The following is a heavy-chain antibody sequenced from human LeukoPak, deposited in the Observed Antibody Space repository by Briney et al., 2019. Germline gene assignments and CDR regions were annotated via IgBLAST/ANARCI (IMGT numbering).Heavy chain of an antibody. Sequence: PGRSLRLSCAASGFTFSSYAMPWVRQAPGKGLEWVAVISYDGSNKYYADSVKGRFTISRDNSKNTLYLQMNGLRAEDTAVYYCARDRVVVTAIHSRDAFDIWGQGTMVTVSS. D-gene: IGHD2-21*02. CDR1: GFTFSSYA. CDR3: ARDRVVVTAIHSRDAFDI. CDR2: ISYDGSNK. V-gene: IGHV3-30-3*01. J-gene: IGHJ3*02.